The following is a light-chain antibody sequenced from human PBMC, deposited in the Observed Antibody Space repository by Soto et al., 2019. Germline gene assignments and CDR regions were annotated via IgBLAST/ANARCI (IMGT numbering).Light chain of an antibody. CDR3: IQALQTPPYT. CDR2: LGS. Sequence: DIVMTQSPLALTVTPGEPASISCRSSQSLLHSNGYNYLDWYLQKPGQSPQLLIYLGSNRASGVPDRFSGSGSGTDFTLKISRVEAEDVGVYYCIQALQTPPYTFGQGTKLEIK. CDR1: QSLLHSNGYNY. J-gene: IGKJ2*01. V-gene: IGKV2-28*01.